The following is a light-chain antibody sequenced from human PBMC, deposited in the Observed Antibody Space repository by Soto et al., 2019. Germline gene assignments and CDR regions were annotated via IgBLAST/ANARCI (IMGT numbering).Light chain of an antibody. V-gene: IGKV1-33*01. CDR3: QQYDNLPLT. CDR2: DAS. J-gene: IGKJ4*01. CDR1: QDITNY. Sequence: DIQMTQSPSSLSASVGDRVTITCQASQDITNYLNWYQQKPGKAPKLLIYDASNLETGVPSRFSGNGSGTDFLFSISTLQPEDIGTYYCQQYDNLPLTFGGGTKVDI.